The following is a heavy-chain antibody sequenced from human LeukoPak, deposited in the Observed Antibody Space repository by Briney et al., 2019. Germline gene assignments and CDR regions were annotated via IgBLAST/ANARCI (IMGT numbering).Heavy chain of an antibody. CDR1: GFSFSSYA. V-gene: IGHV3-23*01. Sequence: GGSLRLSCAPSGFSFSSYAMSWVRQAPGKGLEWVSAISGSGGSTYYADSVKGRFTISRDNSKNTLYLQMNSLRAEDTAVYYCAKQEAGGDFWSGYKAWGQGTLVTVSS. D-gene: IGHD3-3*01. CDR2: ISGSGGST. J-gene: IGHJ5*02. CDR3: AKQEAGGDFWSGYKA.